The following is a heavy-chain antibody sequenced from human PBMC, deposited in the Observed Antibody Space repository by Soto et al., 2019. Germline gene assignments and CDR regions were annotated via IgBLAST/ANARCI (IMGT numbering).Heavy chain of an antibody. CDR2: INAGNGNT. D-gene: IGHD6-13*01. CDR3: ARVVAAAGFGCFDP. CDR1: GYTFTSYA. J-gene: IGHJ5*02. V-gene: IGHV1-3*01. Sequence: VASVKVSCKASGYTFTSYAMHWVRQAPGQRLEWMGWINAGNGNTKYSQKFQGRVTITRDTSASTAYMELSSLRSEDTAVYYCARVVAAAGFGCFDPWGQGTLVTVSS.